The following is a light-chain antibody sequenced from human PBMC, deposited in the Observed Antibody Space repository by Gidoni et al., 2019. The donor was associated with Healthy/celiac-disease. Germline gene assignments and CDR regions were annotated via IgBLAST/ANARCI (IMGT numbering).Light chain of an antibody. CDR1: QSVLYSSNNKYY. CDR2: WAS. Sequence: DIVMTQSPDSLAVSLGERATINCKSSQSVLYSSNNKYYLAWFQQKPGQPPKLLIYWASTRESGVPDLFSGSGSGTDFTLTISSLQAEDVAVYYFQQYYSTPRTFGQGTKVEIK. V-gene: IGKV4-1*01. J-gene: IGKJ1*01. CDR3: QQYYSTPRT.